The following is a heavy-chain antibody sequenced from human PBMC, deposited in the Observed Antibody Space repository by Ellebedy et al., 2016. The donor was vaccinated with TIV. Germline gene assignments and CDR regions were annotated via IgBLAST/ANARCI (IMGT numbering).Heavy chain of an antibody. CDR3: ATDGSYGDYRSPTHAFVM. CDR1: GFSFRSYW. CDR2: VNQDGSKK. J-gene: IGHJ3*02. D-gene: IGHD4-17*01. V-gene: IGHV3-7*01. Sequence: GGSLRLSCAASGFSFRSYWMSWVRQAPGKGLEWVANVNQDGSKKYHVDSVKGRFTISRDNAKNSVYLQMNSLRGEDTAVYYCATDGSYGDYRSPTHAFVMWGQGTLVTVSS.